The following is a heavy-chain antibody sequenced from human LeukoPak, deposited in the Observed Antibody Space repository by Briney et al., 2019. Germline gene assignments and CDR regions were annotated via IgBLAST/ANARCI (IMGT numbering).Heavy chain of an antibody. CDR2: ISGSGGTT. D-gene: IGHD2-2*01. Sequence: GGSLRLSCAASGFTFRSYAMSWVRQAPGKGLEWVSAISGSGGTTYYADSVKGRFTISRDNSKNTLCLQMNSLRAEETAVYYCAKDTCSSTSCYFICYYVMDVWGKGTTVTVSS. J-gene: IGHJ6*04. V-gene: IGHV3-23*01. CDR3: AKDTCSSTSCYFICYYVMDV. CDR1: GFTFRSYA.